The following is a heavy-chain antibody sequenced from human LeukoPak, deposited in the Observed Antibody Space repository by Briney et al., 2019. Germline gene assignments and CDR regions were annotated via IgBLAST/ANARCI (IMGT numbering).Heavy chain of an antibody. J-gene: IGHJ4*02. V-gene: IGHV5-51*01. CDR2: IYPGDSDP. D-gene: IGHD2-15*01. CDR3: ARHVALGPIDY. Sequence: GGALQIYGKGCGYHFTSYWIGGVRQMPGKGVECMAIIYPGDSDPRYSPSFQGQVTISADTSISTAYLQWSSLKASDTSMYYCARHVALGPIDYWGQGTLVTVSS. CDR1: GYHFTSYW.